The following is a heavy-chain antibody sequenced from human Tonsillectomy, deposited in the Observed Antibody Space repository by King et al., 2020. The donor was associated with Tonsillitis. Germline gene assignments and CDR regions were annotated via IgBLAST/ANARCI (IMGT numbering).Heavy chain of an antibody. CDR2: ISSSSSYT. V-gene: IGHV3-11*06. J-gene: IGHJ4*02. CDR3: ASQSYYDFWSGYYDY. CDR1: GFTFSDYY. D-gene: IGHD3-3*01. Sequence: VQLVQSGGGLVKPGGSLRLSCAASGFTFSDYYMSWIRQAPGKGLEWVSYISSSSSYTNYADSVKGRFTISRDNAKNSLYLQMNSLRAEDTAVYYSASQSYYDFWSGYYDYWGQGTLVTVSS.